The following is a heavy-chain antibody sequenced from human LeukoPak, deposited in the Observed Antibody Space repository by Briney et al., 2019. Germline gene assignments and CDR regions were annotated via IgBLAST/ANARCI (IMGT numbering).Heavy chain of an antibody. Sequence: GGSLRLSCAASGFTFSSYAMNWVRQAPGKGLEWVSGISWNSGRIGYADSVKGRFTISRDNAKNSLYLQMNSLRADDTALYYCAKDSRPADDYYYGKDVWGQGTTVTVSS. D-gene: IGHD2-2*01. V-gene: IGHV3-9*01. CDR3: AKDSRPADDYYYGKDV. J-gene: IGHJ6*02. CDR1: GFTFSSYA. CDR2: ISWNSGRI.